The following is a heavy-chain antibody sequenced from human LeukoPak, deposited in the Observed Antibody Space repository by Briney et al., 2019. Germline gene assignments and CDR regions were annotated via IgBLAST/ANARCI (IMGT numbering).Heavy chain of an antibody. J-gene: IGHJ4*02. CDR2: INPNSGDT. V-gene: IGHV1-2*02. Sequence: GASVKVSCKASVYTFTGDYMHWVRQAPGQGLEWMGWINPNSGDTKYAQKFQGRVTLTRDTSISTAYMELSRLRSDDTAVYYCAAAYSNNWGQGTLVTVSS. CDR1: VYTFTGDY. D-gene: IGHD6-13*01. CDR3: AAAYSNN.